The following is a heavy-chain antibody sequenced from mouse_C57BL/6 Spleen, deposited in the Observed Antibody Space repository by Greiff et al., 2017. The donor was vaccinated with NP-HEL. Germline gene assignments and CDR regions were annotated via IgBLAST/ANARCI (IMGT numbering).Heavy chain of an antibody. D-gene: IGHD2-2*01. CDR1: GFTFSDYY. V-gene: IGHV5-16*01. CDR2: INYDGSST. CDR3: ARERIYYGYDEGYAMDY. Sequence: EVQRVESEGGLVQPGSSMKLSCTASGFTFSDYYMAWVRQVPEKGLEWVANINYDGSSTYYLDSLKSRFIISRDNAKNILYLQMSSLKSEDTATYYCARERIYYGYDEGYAMDYWGQGTSVTVSS. J-gene: IGHJ4*01.